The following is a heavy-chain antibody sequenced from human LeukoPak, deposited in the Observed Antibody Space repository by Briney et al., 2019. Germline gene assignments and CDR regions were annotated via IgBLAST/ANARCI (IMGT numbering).Heavy chain of an antibody. D-gene: IGHD1-14*01. CDR1: GFTFSSYW. CDR3: ARDNPRRPFDY. CDR2: MKQDGSEK. J-gene: IGHJ4*02. V-gene: IGHV3-7*01. Sequence: GGSLRLSCAASGFTFSSYWMSWVRQAPGKGLEWVANMKQDGSEKYYVDSVKGRFTISRDNAKNSLYLQMNSLRAEDTAVYYCARDNPRRPFDYWGQGTLVTVSS.